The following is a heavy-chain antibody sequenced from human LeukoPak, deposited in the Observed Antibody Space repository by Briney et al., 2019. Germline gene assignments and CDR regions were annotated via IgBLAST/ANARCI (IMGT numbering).Heavy chain of an antibody. J-gene: IGHJ1*01. V-gene: IGHV4-39*01. CDR3: AKHRMWLVGLES. D-gene: IGHD6-19*01. CDR1: GVSISSDNY. CDR2: VHFSGAT. Sequence: SETLSLTCIVPGVSISSDNYWGWIRQSPGKGLELIGSVHFSGATHYNPSLKSRVAITLDTSKNQFSLKLSSVTAADTAIYYCAKHRMWLVGLESWGQGTLVTVSS.